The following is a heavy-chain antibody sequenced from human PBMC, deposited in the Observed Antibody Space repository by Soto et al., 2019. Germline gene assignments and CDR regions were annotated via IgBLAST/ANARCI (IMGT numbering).Heavy chain of an antibody. J-gene: IGHJ4*02. CDR1: GGTFTTYA. CDR2: ITSIFGKV. CDR3: AGTHRVEMRFDY. V-gene: IGHV1-69*12. D-gene: IGHD3-10*01. Sequence: QVQLVQSGAEVKKPGSSVKVSCKASGGTFTTYAINWVRQAPGQGLEWMGGITSIFGKVKYAQRFQGRVTITADESTNTAYMELSSLRFEDTAVYYCAGTHRVEMRFDYWGQGTLVTVSS.